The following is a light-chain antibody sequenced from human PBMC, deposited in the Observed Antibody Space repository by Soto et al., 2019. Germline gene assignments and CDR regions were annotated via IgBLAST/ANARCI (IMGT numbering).Light chain of an antibody. J-gene: IGKJ1*01. V-gene: IGKV3-11*01. Sequence: EIVLTQSQATLSLSPGERATLSCRASQSVSNYLAWYQQNPGQAARLLIYDASNRATAIPARFSGSGSGTDYTLTINRLEHEDFAVYYCQQRSNLPPWTVGQGTKVEIK. CDR2: DAS. CDR1: QSVSNY. CDR3: QQRSNLPPWT.